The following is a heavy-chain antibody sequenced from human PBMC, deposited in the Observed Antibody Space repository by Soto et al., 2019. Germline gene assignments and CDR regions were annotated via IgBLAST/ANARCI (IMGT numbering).Heavy chain of an antibody. CDR1: GFTFSSYW. Sequence: EVQLVESGGGLVQPGGSLRLSCAASGFTFSSYWMSWVRQAPGKGLEWVANIKQDGSGKYYVDSVKGRFTISRDNAKNSLYLQMNSLRAEDTAVYYCAREGGSSGYYYSYWGQGTLVTVSS. CDR2: IKQDGSGK. D-gene: IGHD3-22*01. J-gene: IGHJ4*02. V-gene: IGHV3-7*01. CDR3: AREGGSSGYYYSY.